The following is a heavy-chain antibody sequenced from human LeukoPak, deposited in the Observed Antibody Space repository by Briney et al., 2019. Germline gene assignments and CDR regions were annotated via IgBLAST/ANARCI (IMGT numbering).Heavy chain of an antibody. CDR1: GYTFTSYY. J-gene: IGHJ4*02. V-gene: IGHV1-46*01. D-gene: IGHD6-13*01. CDR3: ARVRTIAAVGPDFDF. Sequence: ASVKVSCKASGYTFTSYYMHWVRQAPGQGLEWMGIITTSGGSANYAQNFQGRVTMTRDTSTSTVYMELTSLGSEDTAVYYCARVRTIAAVGPDFDFWGQGTLVTVSS. CDR2: ITTSGGSA.